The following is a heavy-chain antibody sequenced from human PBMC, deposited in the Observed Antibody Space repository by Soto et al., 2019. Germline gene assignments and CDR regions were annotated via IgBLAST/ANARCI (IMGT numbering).Heavy chain of an antibody. Sequence: SETLSLTCTVSGGSISSYYWSWIRQPPGKGLEWIGYIYYSGSTNYNPSLKSRVTISVDTSKNQFSLKLTSVTAADTAVYYCARDKITGHFDYWGQGTLVTVSS. J-gene: IGHJ4*02. V-gene: IGHV4-59*12. CDR1: GGSISSYY. D-gene: IGHD2-8*02. CDR3: ARDKITGHFDY. CDR2: IYYSGST.